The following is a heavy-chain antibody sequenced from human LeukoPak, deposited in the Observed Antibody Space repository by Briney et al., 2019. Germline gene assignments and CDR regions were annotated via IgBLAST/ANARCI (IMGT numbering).Heavy chain of an antibody. V-gene: IGHV3-23*01. CDR1: GFTFSSYA. Sequence: SGGSLRLSCAASGFTFSSYAMSWVRQAPGKGLEWVSAISGSGGSTYYADSVKGRFTISRDNSKNTLYLQMNSLRAEDTAVYYCAKPHQLLVAFDIWGQGTMVTVSS. CDR2: ISGSGGST. CDR3: AKPHQLLVAFDI. J-gene: IGHJ3*02. D-gene: IGHD2-2*01.